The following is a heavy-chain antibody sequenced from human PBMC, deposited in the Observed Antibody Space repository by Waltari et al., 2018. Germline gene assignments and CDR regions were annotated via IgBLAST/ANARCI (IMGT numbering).Heavy chain of an antibody. V-gene: IGHV1-2*02. D-gene: IGHD3-16*02. CDR1: GYTFTGYY. Sequence: QVQLVQSGAEVKKPGASVKVSCKASGYTFTGYYMHWVRQAPGQGLEWMGWINPNMGGKNKAQKCQGRVTMTRDTSISTAYMELSRLRSDDTAVYYCARRLVTFGGVIVFDYWGQGTLVTVSS. J-gene: IGHJ4*02. CDR2: INPNMGGK. CDR3: ARRLVTFGGVIVFDY.